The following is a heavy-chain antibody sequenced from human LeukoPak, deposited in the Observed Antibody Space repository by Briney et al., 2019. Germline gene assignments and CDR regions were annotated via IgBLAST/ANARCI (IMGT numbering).Heavy chain of an antibody. Sequence: ASVKVSCKASGGTFSSYAISWVRQAPGQGLEWMGRIIPIFGTANYAQKFQGRVTITADESTSTAYMELSSLRSEDTAVYYCARGVSLGYCSSTSCCRFDYWGQGTLVTVSS. CDR1: GGTFSSYA. V-gene: IGHV1-69*15. D-gene: IGHD2-2*01. J-gene: IGHJ4*02. CDR2: IIPIFGTA. CDR3: ARGVSLGYCSSTSCCRFDY.